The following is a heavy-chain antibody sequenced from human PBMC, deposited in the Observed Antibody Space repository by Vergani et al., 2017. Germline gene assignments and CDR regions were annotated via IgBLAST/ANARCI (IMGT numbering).Heavy chain of an antibody. J-gene: IGHJ4*02. CDR2: IYYSGST. D-gene: IGHD5-18*01. CDR1: GGSISSYY. V-gene: IGHV4-59*01. Sequence: QVQLQESGPGLVKPSETLYLTCTVSGGSISSYYWSWIRQPPGKGLEWIGYIYYSGSTNYNPSLKSRVTISVDTSKNLFSLKLSSVTAADTAVYYCARAYTAMITFDYWGQGTLVTVSS. CDR3: ARAYTAMITFDY.